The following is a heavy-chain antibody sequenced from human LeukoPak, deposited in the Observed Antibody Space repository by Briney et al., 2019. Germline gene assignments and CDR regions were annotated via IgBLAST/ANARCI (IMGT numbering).Heavy chain of an antibody. V-gene: IGHV1-69*04. CDR1: GGTFSSYA. Sequence: ASVKVSCKASGGTFSSYAISWVRQAPGQGLEWMGRIIPILGIANYAQKFQGRVTITADKSTSTAYMELSSLRSEDTAVYYCARDSPHQRFDYWGQGTLVTVSS. J-gene: IGHJ4*02. CDR3: ARDSPHQRFDY. CDR2: IIPILGIA.